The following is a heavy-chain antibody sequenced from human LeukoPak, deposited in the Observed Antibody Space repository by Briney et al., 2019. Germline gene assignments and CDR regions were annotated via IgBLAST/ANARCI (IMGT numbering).Heavy chain of an antibody. CDR1: GYTFTSYG. CDR3: ARDPGYSSSWYQEGDGPAEYFQH. J-gene: IGHJ1*01. Sequence: ASVKVSCKASGYTFTSYGISWVRQAPGQGLEWMGWISAYNGNTNYAQKLQGRVTMTTDTSTSTAYMELRSLRSDDTAVYYCARDPGYSSSWYQEGDGPAEYFQHWGQGTLVTVSS. V-gene: IGHV1-18*01. CDR2: ISAYNGNT. D-gene: IGHD6-13*01.